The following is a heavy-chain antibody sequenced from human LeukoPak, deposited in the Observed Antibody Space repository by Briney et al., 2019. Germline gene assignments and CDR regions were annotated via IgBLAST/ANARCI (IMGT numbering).Heavy chain of an antibody. J-gene: IGHJ4*02. D-gene: IGHD2-15*01. V-gene: IGHV3-21*01. Sequence: KPGGSLRLSCAASGFTFSSYSMNWVRQAPGKGLEWVSSISSTSNYIYYADSVKGRFTISRDNAKNSLYLQMNSLRAEDTAVYYCASYDCSGGSCSFYFDHWGQGTLVTVSS. CDR2: ISSTSNYI. CDR3: ASYDCSGGSCSFYFDH. CDR1: GFTFSSYS.